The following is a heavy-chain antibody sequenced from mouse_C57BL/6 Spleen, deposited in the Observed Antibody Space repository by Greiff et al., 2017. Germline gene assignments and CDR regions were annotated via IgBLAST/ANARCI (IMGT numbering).Heavy chain of an antibody. J-gene: IGHJ1*03. V-gene: IGHV5-16*01. CDR2: INYDGSST. CDR3: ARVGGNYGYFDV. Sequence: EVKVVESEGGLVQPGSSMKLSCTASGFTFSDYYMAWVRQVPEKGLEWVANINYDGSSTYYLDSLKSRFIISRDNAKNILYLQMSSLKSEDSATYYCARVGGNYGYFDVWGTGTTVTVSS. D-gene: IGHD2-1*01. CDR1: GFTFSDYY.